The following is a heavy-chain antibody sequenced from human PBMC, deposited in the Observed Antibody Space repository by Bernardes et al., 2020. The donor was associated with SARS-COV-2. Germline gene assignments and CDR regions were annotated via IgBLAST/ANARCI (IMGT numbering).Heavy chain of an antibody. J-gene: IGHJ6*01. V-gene: IGHV1-18*01. CDR2: ISPKSGNT. Sequence: ASVKVSCMASAYNFTTYGISWVRQAPGHGLEWMGWISPKSGNTNYLQKFQGRVTMTRDTSTSTAYMELRSLTSDDTAVYYCARGGMDVWGQGTTVTVSS. CDR3: ARGGMDV. CDR1: AYNFTTYG.